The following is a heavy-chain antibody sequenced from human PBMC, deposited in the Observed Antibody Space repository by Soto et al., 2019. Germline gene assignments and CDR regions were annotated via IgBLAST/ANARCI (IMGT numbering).Heavy chain of an antibody. CDR1: GGSINNSPNF. CDR3: ARGETTAGWFDP. V-gene: IGHV4-39*07. J-gene: IGHJ5*02. CDR2: IYYRGST. Sequence: SETLSLTCTVSGGSINNSPNFWGCIRQPPGKGLEWIGSIYYRGSTNYNPSLKSRVTISVDTSKNQFSLKLSSVTAADTAVYYCARGETTAGWFDPWGQGTLVTVSS. D-gene: IGHD4-17*01.